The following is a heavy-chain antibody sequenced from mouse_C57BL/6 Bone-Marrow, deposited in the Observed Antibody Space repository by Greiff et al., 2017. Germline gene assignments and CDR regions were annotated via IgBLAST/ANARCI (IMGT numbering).Heavy chain of an antibody. V-gene: IGHV5-4*01. CDR1: GFTFSSYA. D-gene: IGHD1-1*01. CDR2: ISDGGSYT. CDR3: ARAPYYGSSLYYFDY. J-gene: IGHJ2*01. Sequence: EVQLQESGGGLVKPGGSLKLSCAASGFTFSSYAMSWVRQTPEKRLEWVATISDGGSYTYYPDNVKGRFTISRDNAKNNLYLQMSHLKSEDTAMYYCARAPYYGSSLYYFDYWGQGTTLTVSS.